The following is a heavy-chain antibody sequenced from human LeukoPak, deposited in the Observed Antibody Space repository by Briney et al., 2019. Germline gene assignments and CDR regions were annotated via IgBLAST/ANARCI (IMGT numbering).Heavy chain of an antibody. CDR3: AKAYGSGSYYKAPYYYYYGMDV. V-gene: IGHV3-30*18. CDR1: GFTFSSYG. D-gene: IGHD3-10*01. J-gene: IGHJ6*02. CDR2: ISYDGSNK. Sequence: GGSLRLPCAASGFTFSSYGMHWVRQAPGKGLEWVAVISYDGSNKYYADSVKGRFTISRDNSKNTLYLQMNSLRAEDTAVYYCAKAYGSGSYYKAPYYYYYGMDVWGQGTTVTVSS.